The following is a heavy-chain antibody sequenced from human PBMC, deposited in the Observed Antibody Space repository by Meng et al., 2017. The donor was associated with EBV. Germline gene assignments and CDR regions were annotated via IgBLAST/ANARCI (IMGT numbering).Heavy chain of an antibody. CDR3: AGGQQWLRSPYFDY. CDR1: GFTFSSYA. V-gene: IGHV3-30-3*01. Sequence: QVRLVDSGGGVVQPGRSLRLSCAASGFTFSSYAMHWVRQAPGKGLEWVAVISYDGCNKYYADSVKGRFTISRDNSKNTLYLQMNSLRAEDTAVYYCAGGQQWLRSPYFDYWGQGTLVTVSS. D-gene: IGHD5-12*01. CDR2: ISYDGCNK. J-gene: IGHJ4*02.